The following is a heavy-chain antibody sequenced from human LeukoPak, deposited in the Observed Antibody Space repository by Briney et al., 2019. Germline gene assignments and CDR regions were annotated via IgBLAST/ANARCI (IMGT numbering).Heavy chain of an antibody. D-gene: IGHD3-16*01. CDR1: GGSISSYY. Sequence: SETLSLTCTVSGGSISSYYWSWIRRPPGRGLEWIGNINYSGDTNYNPSLKSRVTISVDTSKNQFSLKLSSVTPVDTAVYYCARAARGGDSGWYFDLWGRGTLVTVSS. CDR3: ARAARGGDSGWYFDL. V-gene: IGHV4-59*01. CDR2: INYSGDT. J-gene: IGHJ2*01.